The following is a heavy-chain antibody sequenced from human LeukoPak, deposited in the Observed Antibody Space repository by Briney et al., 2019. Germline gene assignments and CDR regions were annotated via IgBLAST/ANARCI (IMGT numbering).Heavy chain of an antibody. Sequence: PGGSLRLSCAASGFTVSSNYMSWVRQAPGKGLEWVSVIYSGGSTYYADSVKGRFTISRDNSKNTLYLQMNSLRAEDTAVYYCARVGRGYSYGYIDCWGQGTLVTVSS. D-gene: IGHD5-18*01. CDR2: IYSGGST. J-gene: IGHJ4*02. CDR1: GFTVSSNY. CDR3: ARVGRGYSYGYIDC. V-gene: IGHV3-53*01.